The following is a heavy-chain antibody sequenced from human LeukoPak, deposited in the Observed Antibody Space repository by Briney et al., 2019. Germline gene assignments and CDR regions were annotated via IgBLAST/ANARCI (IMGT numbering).Heavy chain of an antibody. J-gene: IGHJ4*02. CDR1: GFTFSSYG. Sequence: GGSLRLSCAASGFTFSSYGMHWVRQAPGKGLEWVAVISYDGSNKYYADSVKGRFTISRDNSKNTLYLQMNSLRAEDTAVYYCARDTWYSYGNSYYFDYWGQGTLVTVSS. CDR3: ARDTWYSYGNSYYFDY. CDR2: ISYDGSNK. V-gene: IGHV3-30*03. D-gene: IGHD5-18*01.